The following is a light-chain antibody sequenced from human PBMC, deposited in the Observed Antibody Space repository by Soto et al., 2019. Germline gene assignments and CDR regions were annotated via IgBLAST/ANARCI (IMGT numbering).Light chain of an antibody. J-gene: IGKJ1*01. CDR3: HQYHNFPRT. Sequence: DIQLTQSPSTLSASVGDRVTITCRASQSINGWLAWYQQKPGQAPNLLIYKASTLESGVPSRFSGSRSWTEFTLTVSSLQPDDFATYYCHQYHNFPRTFGQGTKVEI. CDR1: QSINGW. V-gene: IGKV1-5*03. CDR2: KAS.